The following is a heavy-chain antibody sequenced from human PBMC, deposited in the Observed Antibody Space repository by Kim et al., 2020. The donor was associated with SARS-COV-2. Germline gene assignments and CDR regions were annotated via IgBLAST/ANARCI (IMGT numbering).Heavy chain of an antibody. J-gene: IGHJ4*02. Sequence: NQYYPKAVQGRIHISRDNSMNTLYQHMNSLRAEDTAVYYCARTLGSSFDYWGQGTLVTVST. CDR2: NQ. D-gene: IGHD6-13*01. CDR3: ARTLGSSFDY. V-gene: IGHV3-33*01.